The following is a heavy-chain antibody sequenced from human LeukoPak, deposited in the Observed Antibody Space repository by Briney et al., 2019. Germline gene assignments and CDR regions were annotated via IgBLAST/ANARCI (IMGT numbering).Heavy chain of an antibody. J-gene: IGHJ4*02. CDR3: ARDLNRGYFDY. Sequence: GGSLRLSCAASGFTFSSYSMNWVRQAPGKGLEWVSYISSSSSTIYYADSVKGRFTISRDNAKNSLYLQMNSLRAEDTAVYYCARDLNRGYFDYWGQGTLVTVSS. V-gene: IGHV3-48*01. CDR2: ISSSSSTI. D-gene: IGHD2/OR15-2a*01. CDR1: GFTFSSYS.